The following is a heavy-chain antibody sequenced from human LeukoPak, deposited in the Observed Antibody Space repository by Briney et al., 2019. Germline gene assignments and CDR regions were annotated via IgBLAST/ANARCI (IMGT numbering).Heavy chain of an antibody. CDR1: GFTFSSYG. V-gene: IGHV4-34*01. CDR3: ARQREGYFDL. Sequence: PGGSLRLSCAASGFTFSSYGMHWVRQTPEKGLEWIGDINHSGSTNYNPSLKSRVTVSVFPSKNQFSLKLNSVSAADTAVYYCARQREGYFDLWGRGTLLTVSS. J-gene: IGHJ2*01. CDR2: INHSGST.